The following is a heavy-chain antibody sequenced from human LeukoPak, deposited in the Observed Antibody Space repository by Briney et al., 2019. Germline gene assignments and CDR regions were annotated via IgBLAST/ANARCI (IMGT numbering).Heavy chain of an antibody. V-gene: IGHV1-18*01. Sequence: GASVNVSFKSSGYTFTIYGISWVRQAPGQGLEWMGWISAYNGNTNYAQKLQGRVTMTTDTSTSTAYMELRSLRSDDTAVYYCARAWAVLNYYYYYMDVWGKGTTVTVSS. CDR2: ISAYNGNT. CDR1: GYTFTIYG. D-gene: IGHD4/OR15-4a*01. CDR3: ARAWAVLNYYYYYMDV. J-gene: IGHJ6*03.